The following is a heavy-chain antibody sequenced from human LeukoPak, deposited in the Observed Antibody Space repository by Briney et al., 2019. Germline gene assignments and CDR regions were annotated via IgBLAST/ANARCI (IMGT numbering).Heavy chain of an antibody. D-gene: IGHD1-26*01. V-gene: IGHV1-2*02. J-gene: IGHJ6*03. CDR1: GYTFTGYY. CDR3: ARTSGSYYYYYMDV. CDR2: INPNSGGT. Sequence: ASVKVSCKASGYTFTGYYMHWVRQAPGQGLEWMGWINPNSGGTKYAQKFQGRVTMTRDTSISTAYMELSRLRSDDTAVYYCARTSGSYYYYYMDVWGKGTTVTISS.